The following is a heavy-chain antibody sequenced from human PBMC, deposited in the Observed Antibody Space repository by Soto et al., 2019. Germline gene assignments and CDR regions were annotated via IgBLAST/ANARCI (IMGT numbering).Heavy chain of an antibody. Sequence: VSVKGYCKASGYTFTRYGIGWGRQAPGQGLEWMGWISAYNGNTNYAQKLQGRVTMTTDTSTSTAYMELRSLRSDDTAVYYCARVGIWFDPWGQGTLVPVSS. CDR2: ISAYNGNT. CDR1: GYTFTRYG. CDR3: ARVGIWFDP. V-gene: IGHV1-18*01. J-gene: IGHJ5*02.